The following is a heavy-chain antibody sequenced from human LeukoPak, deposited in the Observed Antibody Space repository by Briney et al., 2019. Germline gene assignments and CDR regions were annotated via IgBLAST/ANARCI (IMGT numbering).Heavy chain of an antibody. V-gene: IGHV3-53*01. Sequence: PGGSLRLSCAASGFTFSNFWMTWVRQAPGKGLEWVSIIYSGGGTYYADSVKGRFTISRDNSKNTLYLQMNSLRADDTAVYYCARGCYYERSGYCPFDYWGPGTLVTVSS. CDR2: IYSGGGT. J-gene: IGHJ4*02. CDR3: ARGCYYERSGYCPFDY. CDR1: GFTFSNFW. D-gene: IGHD3-22*01.